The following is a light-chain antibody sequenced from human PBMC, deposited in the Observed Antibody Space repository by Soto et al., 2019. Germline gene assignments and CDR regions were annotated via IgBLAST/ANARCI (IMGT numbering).Light chain of an antibody. Sequence: ASQSISSWSAWYQQKPGKSPKRLIYEASSLESGVPSRFCGSRTGRESTLICSSVHPADPATYYSKVPASQLGACGEGTKVDIK. CDR2: EAS. V-gene: IGKV1-5*01. CDR3: KVPASQLGA. J-gene: IGKJ1*01. CDR1: QSISSW.